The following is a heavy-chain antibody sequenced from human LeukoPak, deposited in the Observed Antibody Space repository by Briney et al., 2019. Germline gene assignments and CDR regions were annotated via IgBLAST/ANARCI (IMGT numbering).Heavy chain of an antibody. CDR2: ISRDYSTV. J-gene: IGHJ6*03. V-gene: IGHV3-11*04. D-gene: IGHD4-11*01. CDR3: ARESYSNYLGYMDV. Sequence: GGSLRLSCAASGFTFSDYYMSWIRQAPGTGLEWLSYISRDYSTVYYADSVKGRFTISRDNAKNSLYLQMSSLRAEDTAVYYCARESYSNYLGYMDVWGKGTTVTVSS. CDR1: GFTFSDYY.